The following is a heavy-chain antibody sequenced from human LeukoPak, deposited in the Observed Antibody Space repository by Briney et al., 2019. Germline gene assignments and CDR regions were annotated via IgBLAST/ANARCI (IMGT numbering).Heavy chain of an antibody. V-gene: IGHV3-23*01. Sequence: QPGGSLRLSCAASGFTFSSYAMSWVRQAPGKGLEWVSAISGSGGSTYYADSVKGRFTISRDNSKNTLYLQMNSLRAEDTAVYYCAKDPARTGYSSGWYDYWGQGTLVTVSS. CDR3: AKDPARTGYSSGWYDY. CDR2: ISGSGGST. D-gene: IGHD6-19*01. CDR1: GFTFSSYA. J-gene: IGHJ4*02.